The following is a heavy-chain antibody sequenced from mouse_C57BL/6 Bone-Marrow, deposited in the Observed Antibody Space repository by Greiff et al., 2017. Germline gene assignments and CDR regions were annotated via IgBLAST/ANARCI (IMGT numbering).Heavy chain of an antibody. CDR1: GYTFTSYW. J-gene: IGHJ2*01. CDR3: ARVGGYFDY. Sequence: QVQLQQPGAELVQPGASVKLSCKASGYTFTSYWMQWVKQRPGQGLEWIGEIDPSDSYTNYNQKFKGKATLTVDTSSSTAYMQLSSLTSEDSAVYYCARVGGYFDYWGQGTTLTVSS. V-gene: IGHV1-50*01. CDR2: IDPSDSYT.